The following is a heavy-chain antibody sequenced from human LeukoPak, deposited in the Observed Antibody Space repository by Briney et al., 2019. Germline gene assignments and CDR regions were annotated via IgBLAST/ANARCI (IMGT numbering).Heavy chain of an antibody. CDR2: IYHSGST. J-gene: IGHJ4*02. Sequence: SETLSLTCTVSGYSISSGYYWGWIRQPPEKGLEWIGSIYHSGSTYYNPSLKSRVTISMDKSKNQLSLKLNFVTAADTAVYYCARDRGGYTYSHDYWGQGTLVTVSS. V-gene: IGHV4-38-2*02. D-gene: IGHD5-18*01. CDR3: ARDRGGYTYSHDY. CDR1: GYSISSGYY.